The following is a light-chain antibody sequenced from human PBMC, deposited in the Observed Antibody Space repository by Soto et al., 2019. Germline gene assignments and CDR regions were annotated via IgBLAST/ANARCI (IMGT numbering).Light chain of an antibody. CDR2: GNS. V-gene: IGLV1-40*01. J-gene: IGLJ2*01. CDR3: QSYASSLSGVVV. CDR1: SSNIGAGYD. Sequence: QSVLTQPPSVSGAPGQRVTISCTGSSSNIGAGYDVHWYQQLPGTAPKLLIYGNSNRPSGVPDRFSGSKSGTSASLAITGLQAEDEADYYCQSYASSLSGVVVFGGGTKLTVL.